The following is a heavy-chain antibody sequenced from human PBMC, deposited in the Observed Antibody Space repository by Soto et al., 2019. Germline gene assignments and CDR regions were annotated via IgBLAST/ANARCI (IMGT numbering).Heavy chain of an antibody. D-gene: IGHD5-18*01. V-gene: IGHV1-69*13. CDR3: ARGGYSYGHLRGTRTYNWFDP. CDR2: IIPIFGTA. J-gene: IGHJ5*02. CDR1: GGTFSSYA. Sequence: GASVKVSCKASGGTFSSYAISWVRQAPGQGLEWMGGIIPIFGTANYAQKFQGRVTITADESTSTAYMELSSLRSEDTAVYYCARGGYSYGHLRGTRTYNWFDPWGQGTLVTVSS.